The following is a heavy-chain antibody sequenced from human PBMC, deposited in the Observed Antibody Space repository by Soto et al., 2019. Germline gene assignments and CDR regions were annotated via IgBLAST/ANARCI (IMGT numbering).Heavy chain of an antibody. CDR1: GFIFTSYA. V-gene: IGHV3-23*01. J-gene: IGHJ4*02. Sequence: PGGSLRLSCAASGFIFTSYAMSWVRQGPGKGLEWVSGISGSAGSTYYADSVKGRFSISRDNSKNTLYLEMNSLRAEDTAIYYCANFKPSLPVADPTDYWGPGLLVTLSS. CDR3: ANFKPSLPVADPTDY. CDR2: ISGSAGST. D-gene: IGHD6-19*01.